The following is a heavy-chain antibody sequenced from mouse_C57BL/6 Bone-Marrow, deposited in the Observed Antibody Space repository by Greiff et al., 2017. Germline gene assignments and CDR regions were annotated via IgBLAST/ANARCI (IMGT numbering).Heavy chain of an antibody. J-gene: IGHJ1*03. CDR3: ARRSSPNWYIDV. CDR1: EYEFPSHD. CDR2: INSDGGST. Sequence: DVKLVESGGGLVQPGESLKLSCESNEYEFPSHDMSWVRKTPEKRLELVAAINSDGGSTYYPDTMQRRFIISRDNTKKPLYLQMSSLRSEDTALYYCARRSSPNWYIDVWGTGTTVTVSS. V-gene: IGHV5-2*03.